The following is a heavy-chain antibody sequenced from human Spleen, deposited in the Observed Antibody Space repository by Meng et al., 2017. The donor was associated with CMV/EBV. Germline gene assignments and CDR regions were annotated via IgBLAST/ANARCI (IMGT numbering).Heavy chain of an antibody. Sequence: GESLKISCAASGLSFSSDAMHWVRQGPGKGLEWVAVIWYDGSDQHYADSVKGRFTISRDNAKNTLYLQMNSLRAEDTAVYYCATSRTFDYWGQGTLVTVS. J-gene: IGHJ4*02. CDR3: ATSRTFDY. V-gene: IGHV3-33*03. CDR1: GLSFSSDA. D-gene: IGHD1-14*01. CDR2: IWYDGSDQ.